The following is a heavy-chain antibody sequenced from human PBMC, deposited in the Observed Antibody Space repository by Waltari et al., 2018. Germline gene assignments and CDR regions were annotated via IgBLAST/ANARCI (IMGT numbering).Heavy chain of an antibody. CDR2: IIPSRGTT. CDR1: GFSLKSYY. J-gene: IGHJ3*02. V-gene: IGHV1-46*02. Sequence: QVPLVQSGAEVKKSGASVKVSCKTPGFSLKSYYMHWVRQAPGQGPEWMGMIIPSRGTTYSAQKFQDTLTMTTDTSTSTVYMELSSLKFDDTAVYYCARGSMVRASREEDAFDMWGPGTSVTVSS. D-gene: IGHD3-10*01. CDR3: ARGSMVRASREEDAFDM.